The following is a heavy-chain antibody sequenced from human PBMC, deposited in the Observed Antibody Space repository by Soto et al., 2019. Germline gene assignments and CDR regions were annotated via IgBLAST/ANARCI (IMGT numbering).Heavy chain of an antibody. J-gene: IGHJ4*02. D-gene: IGHD1-26*01. CDR3: AKRGSGSYFDY. Sequence: EVQLLESGGGLVQPGGSLRLSCAASGFTFSSYAMRWVRQAPGTGLEWVSAISGSGGSTYYADSLKGRFTISRDNSKNTLYLQMNSLRAEDTAVYYCAKRGSGSYFDYWGQGALVTVSS. CDR2: ISGSGGST. CDR1: GFTFSSYA. V-gene: IGHV3-23*01.